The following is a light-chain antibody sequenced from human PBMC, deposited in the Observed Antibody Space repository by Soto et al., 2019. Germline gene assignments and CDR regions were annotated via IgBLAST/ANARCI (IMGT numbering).Light chain of an antibody. CDR1: GKDVGRYDY. J-gene: IGLJ2*01. CDR3: SSVTGDRAYVR. CDR2: GVT. V-gene: IGLV2-14*01. Sequence: QSALTQPASVSGSPGQSVTISCTGTGKDVGRYDYVSWYQQQPGKPPRLIIYGVTYRPSDVSNRFSGSKSANTASLTISGLQAEDEGDYYCSSVTGDRAYVRFGGGTKLTVL.